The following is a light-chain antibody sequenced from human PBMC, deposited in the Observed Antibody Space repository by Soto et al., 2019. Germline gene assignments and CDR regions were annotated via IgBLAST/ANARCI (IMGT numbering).Light chain of an antibody. CDR3: QQYGFSPRT. CDR2: DAS. J-gene: IGKJ1*01. Sequence: EIVLTQSPGTLSLPPGERATLSCRASQSVSSGYLAWYQQKPAQAPRLLIYDASSRATGVPDRFSGSGSGTDFTLTISRLEPDDFGIYYCQQYGFSPRTFGQGTRVEIK. V-gene: IGKV3-20*01. CDR1: QSVSSGY.